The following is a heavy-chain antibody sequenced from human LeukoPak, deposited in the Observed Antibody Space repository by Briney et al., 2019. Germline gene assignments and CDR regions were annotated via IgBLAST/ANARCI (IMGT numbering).Heavy chain of an antibody. D-gene: IGHD3-22*01. CDR1: VFTFSSYS. J-gene: IGHJ4*02. V-gene: IGHV3-48*01. Sequence: GSLRLSCAASVFTFSSYSMNWARQAPGKGLEWVSYISSSSSTIYYADSVKGRFTISRDNAKNSLYLQMNSLRAEDTAVYYCARDGYDSSGYNQKPLDYWGQGTLVTVSS. CDR2: ISSSSSTI. CDR3: ARDGYDSSGYNQKPLDY.